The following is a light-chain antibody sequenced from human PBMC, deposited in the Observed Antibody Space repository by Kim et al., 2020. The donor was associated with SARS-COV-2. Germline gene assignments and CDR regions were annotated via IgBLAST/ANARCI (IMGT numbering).Light chain of an antibody. J-gene: IGKJ2*01. CDR3: MQGTHWPYT. CDR1: QSLVHSDGNTN. Sequence: QPASISCRCSQSLVHSDGNTNLNWFLQRPGKAPRRLIYKVSNRDSGVPDRFSGSGSGTDFTLKISRVEAEDIGVYYCMQGTHWPYTFGQGTKLEI. V-gene: IGKV2-30*02. CDR2: KVS.